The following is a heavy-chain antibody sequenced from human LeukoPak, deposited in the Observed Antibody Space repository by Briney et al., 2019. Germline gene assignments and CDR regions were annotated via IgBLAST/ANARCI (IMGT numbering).Heavy chain of an antibody. J-gene: IGHJ5*02. Sequence: GASVMVSCKASGYTCTSYAMHWVRQASGQRLEWMGWINSGNGNTKYSQKFQGRVTITRDTSASTAYMELSSLRSEDTAVYYCASLPQRYCSSTSCYNGWFDPWGQGTLVTVSS. CDR1: GYTCTSYA. CDR2: INSGNGNT. V-gene: IGHV1-3*01. CDR3: ASLPQRYCSSTSCYNGWFDP. D-gene: IGHD2-2*01.